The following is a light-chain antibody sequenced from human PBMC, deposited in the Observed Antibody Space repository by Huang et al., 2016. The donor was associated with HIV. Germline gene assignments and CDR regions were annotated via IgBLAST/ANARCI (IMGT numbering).Light chain of an antibody. V-gene: IGKV1-8*01. J-gene: IGKJ1*01. CDR2: AAS. CDR3: QQYYSYRT. CDR1: QDINNF. Sequence: AIRMTQSPSSLSASTGYSFNITCRASQDINNFLAWYQQKPGKAPNLLIYAASILETGVPSRFSGSGSWTEFNLSISCLQSEDFATYYCQQYYSYRTFGQGTQVEIK.